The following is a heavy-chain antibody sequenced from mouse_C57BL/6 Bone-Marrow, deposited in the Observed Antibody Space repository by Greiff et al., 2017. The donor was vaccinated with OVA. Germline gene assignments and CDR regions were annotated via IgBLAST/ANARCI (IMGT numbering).Heavy chain of an antibody. CDR3: ALKLRRGYAMDY. CDR1: GYTFTDYY. Sequence: EVQLQQSGPELVKPGASVKISCKASGYTFTDYYMNWVKQSHGKSLEWIGDINPNNGGTSYNQKFKGKATLTVDKSSSTAYMELRSLTSEDSAVYYCALKLRRGYAMDYWGQGTSVTVSS. J-gene: IGHJ4*01. V-gene: IGHV1-26*01. CDR2: INPNNGGT. D-gene: IGHD2-12*01.